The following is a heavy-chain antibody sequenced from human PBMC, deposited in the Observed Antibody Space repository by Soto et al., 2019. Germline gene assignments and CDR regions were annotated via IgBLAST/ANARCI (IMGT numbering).Heavy chain of an antibody. CDR2: VFPIFRTA. J-gene: IGHJ4*02. Sequence: SAKVSCKASGGTFSSYAISWVRPAPGQGLEWMGGVFPIFRTANYAQNFQGRVTITADESTSTAYMELSSLRSEDTAVYYCAYSSSSACFIIRVLDCWGQGTRVTVSS. D-gene: IGHD6-6*01. CDR1: GGTFSSYA. V-gene: IGHV1-69*13. CDR3: AYSSSSACFIIRVLDC.